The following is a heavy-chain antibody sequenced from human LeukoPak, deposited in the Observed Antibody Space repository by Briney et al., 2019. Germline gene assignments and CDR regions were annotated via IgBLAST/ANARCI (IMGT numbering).Heavy chain of an antibody. J-gene: IGHJ4*02. CDR2: IDNGGSGT. CDR1: GFTFSGYW. CDR3: ARDFRGAYYFDY. D-gene: IGHD1-26*01. Sequence: GGSLRLSCAASGFTFSGYWMHWVRQVPEKGLVLVSRIDNGGSGTTYADSVKGRFTVSRDNAKNTLYLQMNSLRAEDTAVYYCARDFRGAYYFDYWGQGTLVTVSS. V-gene: IGHV3-74*01.